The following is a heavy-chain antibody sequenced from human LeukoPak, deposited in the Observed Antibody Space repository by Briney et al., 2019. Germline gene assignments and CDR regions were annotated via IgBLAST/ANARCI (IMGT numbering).Heavy chain of an antibody. CDR3: AKRVEYSSSSGGYFDS. V-gene: IGHV3-23*01. D-gene: IGHD6-6*01. CDR2: ISDSGANT. CDR1: GFTFSSYG. J-gene: IGHJ4*02. Sequence: GGSLRLSCAASGFTFSSYGMHWVRQAPGKGLEWVSAISDSGANTYYADSVKGRFTISRDNSKNTLYLQMNSLRADDTAVYYCAKRVEYSSSSGGYFDSWGQGTLVTVSS.